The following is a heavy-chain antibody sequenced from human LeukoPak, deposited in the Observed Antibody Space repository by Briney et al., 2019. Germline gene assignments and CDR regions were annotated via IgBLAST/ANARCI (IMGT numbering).Heavy chain of an antibody. Sequence: SETLSLTCTVSGGSISSGGYCWSWIRQPPGKGLEWIGYIYHSGSTYYNPSLKSRVTISVDRSKNQFSLKLSSVTAADTAVYYCARRPKEIGGGWFDPWGQGTLVTVSS. D-gene: IGHD2/OR15-2a*01. V-gene: IGHV4-30-2*01. CDR2: IYHSGST. CDR3: ARRPKEIGGGWFDP. J-gene: IGHJ5*02. CDR1: GGSISSGGYC.